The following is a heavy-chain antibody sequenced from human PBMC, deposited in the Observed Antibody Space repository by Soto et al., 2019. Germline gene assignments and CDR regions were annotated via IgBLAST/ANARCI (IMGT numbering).Heavy chain of an antibody. Sequence: EVQLVESGGGLVQPGGSLRLSCAAAGFTFSTNDMHWVRQGPGKGLEWVSGSGRVGDTYYAGSVKGRFTISRDNSKNTLYLQMNSLRAEDTAVYYCAKDRIMITFGGVIAGPFDYWGQGTLVTVSS. J-gene: IGHJ4*02. CDR1: GFTFSTND. CDR2: SGRVGDT. V-gene: IGHV3-13*01. CDR3: AKDRIMITFGGVIAGPFDY. D-gene: IGHD3-16*02.